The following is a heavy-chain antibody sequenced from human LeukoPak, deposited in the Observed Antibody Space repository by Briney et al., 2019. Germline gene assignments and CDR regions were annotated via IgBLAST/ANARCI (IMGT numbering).Heavy chain of an antibody. J-gene: IGHJ3*02. V-gene: IGHV4-34*01. CDR2: INHSGST. CDR1: GGSFSGYY. Sequence: PSETLSLTCAVYGGSFSGYYWSWIRQPPGKGLEWIGEINHSGSTNYNPSLKSRVTISVDTSKNQFSLKLSSVTAADTAVYYCARGIPFPYCSGGSCHRPDAFDIWGQGTMVTVSS. D-gene: IGHD2-15*01. CDR3: ARGIPFPYCSGGSCHRPDAFDI.